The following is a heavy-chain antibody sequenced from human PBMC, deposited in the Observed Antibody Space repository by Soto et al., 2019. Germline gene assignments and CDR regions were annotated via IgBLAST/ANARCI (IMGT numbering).Heavy chain of an antibody. V-gene: IGHV1-69*01. CDR3: ARQPAGWFVP. J-gene: IGHJ5*02. Sequence: QVQLVQSGAEVKKPGASVKVSCQASGGTFSSYAISWVRQAPGQGLEWMGGIIPIFGTANYAQKFQGRVTITADESTSKAYMERSSLRSEDTAVYYCARQPAGWFVPWGQGTLVTVSS. CDR2: IIPIFGTA. CDR1: GGTFSSYA. D-gene: IGHD3-10*01.